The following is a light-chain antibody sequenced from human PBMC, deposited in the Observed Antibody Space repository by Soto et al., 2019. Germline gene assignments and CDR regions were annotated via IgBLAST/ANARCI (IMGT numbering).Light chain of an antibody. V-gene: IGKV3-11*01. CDR2: DAS. Sequence: PGERATLSCRASKSVGGDLVWYQQHPGQAPRLLIYDASNRATGIPPRFSGSGSGTDFTLTISSLEPEDFAVYYCQQRTNWPWTFGQGTKVDI. J-gene: IGKJ1*01. CDR3: QQRTNWPWT. CDR1: KSVGGD.